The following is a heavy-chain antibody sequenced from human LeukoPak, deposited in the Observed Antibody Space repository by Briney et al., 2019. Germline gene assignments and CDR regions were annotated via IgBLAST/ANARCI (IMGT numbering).Heavy chain of an antibody. CDR3: ASSIVVVPAAPFDY. D-gene: IGHD2-2*01. CDR2: INPNSGGT. V-gene: IGHV1-2*02. CDR1: GYTFTGYY. J-gene: IGHJ4*02. Sequence: ASVKVSCKASGYTFTGYYMHWVRQAPGQGLEWMGWINPNSGGTNYAQKFQGRVTMTRDTSISTAYMELSRLRSGDTAVYYCASSIVVVPAAPFDYWGQGTLVTVSS.